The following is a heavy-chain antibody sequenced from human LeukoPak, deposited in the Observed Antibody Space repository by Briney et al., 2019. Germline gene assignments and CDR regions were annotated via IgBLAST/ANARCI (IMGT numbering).Heavy chain of an antibody. J-gene: IGHJ4*02. V-gene: IGHV3-20*04. CDR2: INWNGGST. CDR3: ASLGYCSGGSCYARRDY. Sequence: GGSLRLSCAASGFTFSSYAMSWVRQAPGKGLEWVSGINWNGGSTGYADSVKGRFTISRDNAKNSLYLQMNSLRAEDTALYYCASLGYCSGGSCYARRDYWGQGTLVTVSS. D-gene: IGHD2-15*01. CDR1: GFTFSSYA.